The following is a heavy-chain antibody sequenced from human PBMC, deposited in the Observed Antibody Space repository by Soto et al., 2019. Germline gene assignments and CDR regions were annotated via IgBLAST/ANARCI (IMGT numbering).Heavy chain of an antibody. V-gene: IGHV1-69*01. J-gene: IGHJ4*02. Sequence: QVQLVQSGAEVKKPGSSVKVSCKASGGTFNNYAIHWVRQAPGQGLEWVGGIIPVFGTTKYAPKFQGRVTLTADVSTTTAHLAVNSLASEDPAMYYCSRVTSIHVYCTGGTCSFDYWGQGTLVTVSS. D-gene: IGHD2-8*02. CDR3: SRVTSIHVYCTGGTCSFDY. CDR2: IIPVFGTT. CDR1: GGTFNNYA.